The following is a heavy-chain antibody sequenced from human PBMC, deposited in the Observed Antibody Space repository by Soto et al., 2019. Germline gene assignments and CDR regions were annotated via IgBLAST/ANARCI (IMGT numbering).Heavy chain of an antibody. Sequence: GASVKVSCKASGYTFTSYDINWVRQATGQGLEWMGWMNPNSGNTGYAQKFQSRVTMTRNTSISTAYMELSSLRSEDTAVYYCARAKKEYYDILTGYYNAAYYYYMDVWAKGTTVTVSS. CDR3: ARAKKEYYDILTGYYNAAYYYYMDV. CDR1: GYTFTSYD. J-gene: IGHJ6*03. V-gene: IGHV1-8*01. D-gene: IGHD3-9*01. CDR2: MNPNSGNT.